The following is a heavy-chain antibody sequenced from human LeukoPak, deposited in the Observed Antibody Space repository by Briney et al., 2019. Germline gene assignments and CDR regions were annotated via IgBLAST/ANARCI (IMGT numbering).Heavy chain of an antibody. CDR1: GGSFSGYY. CDR3: ARGGRYCSSTSCYLLGARPGFDP. CDR2: INHSGST. J-gene: IGHJ5*02. Sequence: PSETLSLTCAVYGGSFSGYYWSWIRQPPGKGLEWIGEINHSGSTNYNPSLKSRVTISVDTSKNQFSLKLSSVTAADTAVYYCARGGRYCSSTSCYLLGARPGFDPWGQGTLVTVSS. V-gene: IGHV4-34*01. D-gene: IGHD2-2*01.